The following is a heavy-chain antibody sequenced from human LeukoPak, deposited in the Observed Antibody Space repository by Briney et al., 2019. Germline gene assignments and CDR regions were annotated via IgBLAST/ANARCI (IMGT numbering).Heavy chain of an antibody. CDR3: ARPRYCSGGSCYVDY. CDR1: GFIFSSYW. CDR2: IKQDGSEK. J-gene: IGHJ4*02. V-gene: IGHV3-7*01. D-gene: IGHD2-15*01. Sequence: PGGSLRLSCAASGFIFSSYWMSWVRQAPGKGLEWVAKIKQDGSEKYYVDSVKGRFTISRDSAKNSLYLQMNSLRAEDTAVYYCARPRYCSGGSCYVDYWGQGALVTVSS.